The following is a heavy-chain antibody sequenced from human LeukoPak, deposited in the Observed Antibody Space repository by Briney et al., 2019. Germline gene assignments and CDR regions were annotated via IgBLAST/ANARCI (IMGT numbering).Heavy chain of an antibody. J-gene: IGHJ4*02. CDR2: ISSSSSYI. CDR1: GFTFSSDS. V-gene: IGHV3-21*01. D-gene: IGHD6-19*01. CDR3: ARDVTVAGTAEFDY. Sequence: GGSLRLSCAASGFTFSSDSMNWVRQAPGKGLEWGSSISSSSSYIYYADSVKGRFTISRDNAKNSLYLQMNSLRAEDTAVYYCARDVTVAGTAEFDYWGQGTLVTVSS.